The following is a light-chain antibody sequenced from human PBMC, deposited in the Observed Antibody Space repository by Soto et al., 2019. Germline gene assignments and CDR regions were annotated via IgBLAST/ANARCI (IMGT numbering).Light chain of an antibody. Sequence: EIVLTQSPGTLSLSPGERATLSCRASQSVSSNYLAWYQQKPGQAPRVLIFGASSRATGTPGRFSGSGSGTDFTLSTSGLEPEDFAVYYCQQYGTSPRTFGQGTKVEIK. CDR1: QSVSSNY. CDR2: GAS. J-gene: IGKJ1*01. V-gene: IGKV3-20*01. CDR3: QQYGTSPRT.